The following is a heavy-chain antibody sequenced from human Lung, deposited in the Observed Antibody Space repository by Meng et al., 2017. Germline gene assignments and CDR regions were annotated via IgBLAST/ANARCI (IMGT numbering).Heavy chain of an antibody. V-gene: IGHV4-34*01. D-gene: IGHD4-11*01. Sequence: QVAVQRVGAGLLETSETLSLTCVGSGGSFSDYYWSWIRQPPGKGLEWIGEINHSGSTNYNPSLESRATISVDTSQNNLSLKLSSVTAADSAVYYCARGPTTMAHDFDYWGQGTLVTVSS. CDR1: GGSFSDYY. CDR3: ARGPTTMAHDFDY. J-gene: IGHJ4*02. CDR2: INHSGST.